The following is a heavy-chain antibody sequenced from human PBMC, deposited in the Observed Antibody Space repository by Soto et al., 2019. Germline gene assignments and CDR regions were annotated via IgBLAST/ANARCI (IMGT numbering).Heavy chain of an antibody. CDR2: IFPADSDT. Sequence: PGEYLKISCKGSGYSFSNYWIAWVRQMPGKGLEWMGIIFPADSDTKYSPSFQGQVTISADKSISTAYLQWSSLKASDTAMYYCASSVVVPSTMNYSDYWGQGSLVSVSS. J-gene: IGHJ4*02. CDR3: ASSVVVPSTMNYSDY. V-gene: IGHV5-51*01. D-gene: IGHD2-15*01. CDR1: GYSFSNYW.